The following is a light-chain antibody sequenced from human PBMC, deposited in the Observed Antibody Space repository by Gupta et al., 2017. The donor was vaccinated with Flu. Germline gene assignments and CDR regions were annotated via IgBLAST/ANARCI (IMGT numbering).Light chain of an antibody. CDR2: DNT. Sequence: QSVLTQSPSVSGAPGPRVTISCTGSSSNIGAGYAVHWYQQFPGTIPKLLIYDNTYRPSGVPDRFSASKSGSSASLAITGLRAEDEADYFCQSYDNSLSDSVFGGGTKLTVL. CDR3: QSYDNSLSDSV. CDR1: SSNIGAGYA. J-gene: IGLJ3*02. V-gene: IGLV1-40*01.